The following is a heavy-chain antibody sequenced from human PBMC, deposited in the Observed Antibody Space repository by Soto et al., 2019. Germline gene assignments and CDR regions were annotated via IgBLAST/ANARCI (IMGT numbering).Heavy chain of an antibody. Sequence: PGGSLRLSCAASGFTFSSYGMHWVRQAPGKGLEWVAVIWYDGSNKYYADSVKGRFTISRDNSKNTLYLQMNSLRAEDTAVYYCARPPVAARREDAFDIWGQGTMVTVSS. CDR3: ARPPVAARREDAFDI. J-gene: IGHJ3*02. V-gene: IGHV3-33*01. CDR2: IWYDGSNK. D-gene: IGHD6-6*01. CDR1: GFTFSSYG.